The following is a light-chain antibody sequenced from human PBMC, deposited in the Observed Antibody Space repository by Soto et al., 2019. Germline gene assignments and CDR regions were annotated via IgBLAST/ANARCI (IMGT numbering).Light chain of an antibody. CDR3: QSYDSSLNGHHVV. CDR2: GNS. V-gene: IGLV1-40*01. CDR1: SSNIGAGYD. J-gene: IGLJ2*01. Sequence: QSALTQPPSVSGAPGQRVTISCTGSSSNIGAGYDVHWYQQLPGTAPKLLIYGNSNRPSGVPDRFSGSKSGTSASLAITGFQAEDEADYYCQSYDSSLNGHHVVFGGGTKLTVL.